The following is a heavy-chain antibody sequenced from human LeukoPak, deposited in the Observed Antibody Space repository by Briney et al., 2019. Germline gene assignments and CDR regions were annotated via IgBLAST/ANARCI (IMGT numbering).Heavy chain of an antibody. V-gene: IGHV3-74*01. Sequence: GGSLRRSGAASGFTFSTYWMHWVRQAPGKGLVWVSRINGDGGSRNYAASVKGRFTISRDNAKNTLYLQMSSLRVEDTAVYYCASASSHRTAAGGDYWGQGTLVTVST. D-gene: IGHD6-13*01. CDR2: INGDGGSR. J-gene: IGHJ4*02. CDR1: GFTFSTYW. CDR3: ASASSHRTAAGGDY.